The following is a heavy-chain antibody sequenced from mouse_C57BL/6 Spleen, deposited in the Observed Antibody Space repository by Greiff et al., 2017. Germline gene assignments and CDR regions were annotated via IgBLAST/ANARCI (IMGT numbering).Heavy chain of an antibody. Sequence: EVQLQHSGAELVKPGASVKLSCTASGFNIKDYYMHWVKQRTEQGLEWIGRIDPVDGDTKYAPKFQGKAPITADTSSNTAYLQLSILTSEDTAVYYCARGLRRGDFDCWGQGTTLTFSS. CDR2: IDPVDGDT. J-gene: IGHJ2*01. V-gene: IGHV14-2*01. CDR3: ARGLRRGDFDC. D-gene: IGHD2-2*01. CDR1: GFNIKDYY.